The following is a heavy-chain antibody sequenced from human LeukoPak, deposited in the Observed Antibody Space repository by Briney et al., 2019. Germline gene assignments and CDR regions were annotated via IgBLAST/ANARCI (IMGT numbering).Heavy chain of an antibody. D-gene: IGHD3-10*01. CDR1: GFTFSSYA. J-gene: IGHJ4*02. Sequence: GRSLRLSCAASGFTFSSYAMHWVRQAPGKGLEWVAVISYDGSNKYYADSVKGRFTISRDNSKNTLYLQMNSLRAEDTAVYYCARGFGSGSYNYFDYWGQGTLVTVSS. CDR3: ARGFGSGSYNYFDY. V-gene: IGHV3-30-3*01. CDR2: ISYDGSNK.